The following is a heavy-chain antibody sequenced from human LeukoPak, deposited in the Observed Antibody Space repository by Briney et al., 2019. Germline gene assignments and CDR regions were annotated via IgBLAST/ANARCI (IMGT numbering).Heavy chain of an antibody. V-gene: IGHV3-23*01. CDR3: AKDPSNSSGWYDY. D-gene: IGHD6-19*01. Sequence: GGSLRLSRAASGFTFSSYAMSWVRQAPGKGLEWVSAISGSGGSTYYADSVKGRFTISRDNSKNTLYLQMNSLRAEDTAVYYCAKDPSNSSGWYDYWGQGTLVTVSS. CDR2: ISGSGGST. J-gene: IGHJ4*02. CDR1: GFTFSSYA.